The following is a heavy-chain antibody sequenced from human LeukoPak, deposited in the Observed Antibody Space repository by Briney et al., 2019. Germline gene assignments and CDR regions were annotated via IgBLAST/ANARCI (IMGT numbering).Heavy chain of an antibody. J-gene: IGHJ4*02. Sequence: ASVKVSCKASGYTFTSYYMHWVRQAPGQGLEWMGIINPSGGSTSYAQKFQGRVTMTRNTSISTAYMELSSLRSEDTAVYYCARGTGGNVDYWGQGTLVTVSS. CDR3: ARGTGGNVDY. CDR2: INPSGGST. D-gene: IGHD4-23*01. V-gene: IGHV1-46*01. CDR1: GYTFTSYY.